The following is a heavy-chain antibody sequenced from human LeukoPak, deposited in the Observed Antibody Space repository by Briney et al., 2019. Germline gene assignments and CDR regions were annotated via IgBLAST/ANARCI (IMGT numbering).Heavy chain of an antibody. CDR1: GGSITSYF. Sequence: SETLSLTCTVSGGSITSYFWSWLRQVPGKGLEWIAYISYSGTTNYNPSLKSRVVISVDASKNQFSLNLRSVTAADTAVYYCAGEDFGGYRFDYWGQGTLVTVSS. V-gene: IGHV4-59*01. CDR2: ISYSGTT. J-gene: IGHJ4*02. D-gene: IGHD5-18*01. CDR3: AGEDFGGYRFDY.